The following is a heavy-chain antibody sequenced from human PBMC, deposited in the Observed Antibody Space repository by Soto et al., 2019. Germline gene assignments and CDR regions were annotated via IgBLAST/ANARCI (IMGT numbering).Heavy chain of an antibody. Sequence: PSETLSLTCTVSDDSIGRYYWSWIRQSPGKGLEWLAYISYNGSPLYNPSLKSRLTVSTDTSNSQISLRLTSVTAADTAVYYCARDKITGLFDYWGQGTLVTVSS. CDR3: ARDKITGLFDY. CDR1: DDSIGRYY. J-gene: IGHJ4*02. CDR2: ISYNGSP. V-gene: IGHV4-59*12. D-gene: IGHD2-8*02.